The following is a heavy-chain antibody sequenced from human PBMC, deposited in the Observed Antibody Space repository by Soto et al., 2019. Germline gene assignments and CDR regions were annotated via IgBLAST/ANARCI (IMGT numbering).Heavy chain of an antibody. D-gene: IGHD5-12*01. V-gene: IGHV4-30-2*01. Sequence: SETLYLTCAVSGGSISSGGYSWTWIRQPPGKGLEWIGYIYHSGSTYYNPSLKSRVTIPVDRSKNQFSLKLTSVTAADTAVYYCARDGDGYNNWGQGTLVTVSS. CDR3: ARDGDGYNN. CDR1: GGSISSGGYS. CDR2: IYHSGST. J-gene: IGHJ4*02.